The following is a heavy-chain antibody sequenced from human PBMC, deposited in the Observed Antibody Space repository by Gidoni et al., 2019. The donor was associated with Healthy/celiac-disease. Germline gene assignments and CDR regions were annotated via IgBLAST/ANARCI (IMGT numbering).Heavy chain of an antibody. CDR2: IYYSGST. V-gene: IGHV4-39*01. CDR3: ASHPWLDSGYDLDY. J-gene: IGHJ4*02. D-gene: IGHD5-12*01. Sequence: QLQLQESGPGLVKPSETLSLTCPVSGGSISSSSYYWGWIRQPPGKGLVWIGSIYYSGSTYYNPSLKSRVTISVDTSKNQFSLKLSSVTAADTAVYYCASHPWLDSGYDLDYWGQGTLVTVSS. CDR1: GGSISSSSYY.